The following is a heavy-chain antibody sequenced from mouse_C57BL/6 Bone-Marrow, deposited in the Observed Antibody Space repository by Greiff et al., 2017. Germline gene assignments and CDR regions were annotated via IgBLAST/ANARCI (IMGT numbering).Heavy chain of an antibody. CDR2: IDPNSGGT. V-gene: IGHV1-72*01. CDR1: GYTFTSYW. J-gene: IGHJ2*01. D-gene: IGHD1-1*01. CDR3: ARSDYYGSSYYVDY. Sequence: QVQLKQPGAELVKPGASVKLSCKASGYTFTSYWMHWVKQRPGRGLEWIGRIDPNSGGTKYNEKFKSKATLTVDKPSSTAYMQLSSLTSEDSAVYYGARSDYYGSSYYVDYWGQGTTLTVSS.